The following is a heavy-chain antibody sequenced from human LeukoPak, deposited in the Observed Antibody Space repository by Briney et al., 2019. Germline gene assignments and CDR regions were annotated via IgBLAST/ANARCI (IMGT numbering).Heavy chain of an antibody. Sequence: SETLSLTCSVSGDSVSDFYWNWIRQSPGKGLEWIGNFHYTGSSNYNPSLEGRVTMSIDRSRRQLFLRLNSVTAADTAVYYCVLAPNSNWFDFWGQGTLVTVSS. CDR2: FHYTGSS. V-gene: IGHV4-59*08. CDR1: GDSVSDFY. J-gene: IGHJ5*01. CDR3: VLAPNSNWFDF. D-gene: IGHD2-8*01.